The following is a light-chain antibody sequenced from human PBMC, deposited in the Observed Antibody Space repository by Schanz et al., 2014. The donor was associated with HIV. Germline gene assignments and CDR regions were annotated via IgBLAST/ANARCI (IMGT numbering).Light chain of an antibody. V-gene: IGLV1-47*01. CDR1: RANIGADY. Sequence: QSVLTQPPSVSGAPGQRVTISCAGSRANIGADYDVHWDHQLPGAAPKVLIYSNNQRPSGVPGRFSGSKSGTSASLAISGLRSEDEAEYHCAAWDDSLSRPVFGGGTKLTVL. CDR2: SNN. J-gene: IGLJ2*01. CDR3: AAWDDSLSRPV.